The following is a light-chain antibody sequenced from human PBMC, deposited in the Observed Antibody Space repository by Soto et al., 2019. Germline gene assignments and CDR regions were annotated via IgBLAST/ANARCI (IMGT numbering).Light chain of an antibody. CDR3: CSYAGGLYV. V-gene: IGLV2-23*02. CDR2: EVT. J-gene: IGLJ1*01. CDR1: SSDVGSYNL. Sequence: QSVLTQPPSVSGSPGQSITISCTGTSSDVGSYNLVSWYQQHPGKAPKFMIYEVTKRPSGVSNRFSGSKSGHTASLTISGLQAEDEADYFCCSYAGGLYVFGTGTKLTVL.